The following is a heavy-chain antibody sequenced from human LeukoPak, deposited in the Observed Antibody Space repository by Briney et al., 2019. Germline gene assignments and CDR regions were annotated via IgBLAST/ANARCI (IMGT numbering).Heavy chain of an antibody. CDR3: ARGFDSSSGWYPAFDI. J-gene: IGHJ3*02. CDR1: GGSMNQYY. D-gene: IGHD6-19*01. V-gene: IGHV4-4*07. Sequence: SETLSLTCTVSGGSMNQYYWSWIRQPAGKGLEWIGRIYSTGTTYYKPSLNSRFTMSVDTSHNQFFLKLNSVTAADTAMYYCARGFDSSSGWYPAFDIWGHGTMGTVSS. CDR2: IYSTGTT.